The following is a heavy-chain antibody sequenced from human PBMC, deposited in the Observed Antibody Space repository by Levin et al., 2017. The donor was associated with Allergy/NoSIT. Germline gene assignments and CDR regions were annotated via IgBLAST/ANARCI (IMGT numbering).Heavy chain of an antibody. CDR1: GFTFSSYA. J-gene: IGHJ4*02. V-gene: IGHV3-23*01. CDR2: ISGSGGST. D-gene: IGHD3-10*01. Sequence: PGESLKISCAASGFTFSSYAMSWVRQAPGKGLEWVSAISGSGGSTYYADSVKGRFTISRDNSKNTLYLQMNSLRAEDTAVYYCAKNPLYYGSGRIPYYFDYWGQGTLVTVSS. CDR3: AKNPLYYGSGRIPYYFDY.